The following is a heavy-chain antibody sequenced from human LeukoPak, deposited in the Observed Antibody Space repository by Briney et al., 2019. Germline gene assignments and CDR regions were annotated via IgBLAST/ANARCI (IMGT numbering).Heavy chain of an antibody. Sequence: GRSLRLSCAASGFTFSSYAMHWVRQAPGKGLEWVAFIRYDGSNKYYADSVKGRFTISRDNSKNTLYLQMNSLRAEDTAVYYCAKTLTMVPDDAFDIWGQGTMVTVSS. J-gene: IGHJ3*02. CDR2: IRYDGSNK. V-gene: IGHV3-30*02. D-gene: IGHD3-10*01. CDR3: AKTLTMVPDDAFDI. CDR1: GFTFSSYA.